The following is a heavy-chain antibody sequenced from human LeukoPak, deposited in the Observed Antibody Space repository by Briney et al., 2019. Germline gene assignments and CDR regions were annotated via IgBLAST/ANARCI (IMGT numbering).Heavy chain of an antibody. CDR2: ISYDGNTK. CDR1: GLTFSNFP. D-gene: IGHD1-1*01. CDR3: AREAIGTTKSDDAFDI. V-gene: IGHV3-30*09. Sequence: GGSLRLSCAATGLTFSNFPMHWVRQAPGKGLEWVAVISYDGNTKYYADSVKGRFAITRDNSKNTLFLQMNSLRAEDTAVYYCAREAIGTTKSDDAFDIWGQGTMVTVSS. J-gene: IGHJ3*02.